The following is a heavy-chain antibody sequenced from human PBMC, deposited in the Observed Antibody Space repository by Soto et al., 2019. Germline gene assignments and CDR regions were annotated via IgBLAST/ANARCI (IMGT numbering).Heavy chain of an antibody. J-gene: IGHJ6*02. CDR1: GFTFSSYA. V-gene: IGHV3-23*01. CDR2: ISGSGGST. Sequence: GGSLRLSCAASGFTFSSYAMSWVRQAPGKGLEWVSAISGSGGSTYYADSVKGRFTISRDNSKNTLYLQMNSLRAEDTAVYYCANYPFLGIAVAGTGLYYGMDVWGQGTTVTVSS. CDR3: ANYPFLGIAVAGTGLYYGMDV. D-gene: IGHD6-19*01.